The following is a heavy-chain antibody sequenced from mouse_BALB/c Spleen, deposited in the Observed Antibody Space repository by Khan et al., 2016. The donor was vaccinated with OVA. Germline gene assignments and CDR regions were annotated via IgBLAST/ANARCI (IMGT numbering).Heavy chain of an antibody. CDR3: ARVYGGDVDY. D-gene: IGHD1-1*01. CDR1: GYSITSDYA. Sequence: QLEESGPGLVKPSQSLSLICTVTGYSITSDYAWNWIRQFPGNKLEWMGFISYSGNTNYNPSLKSRISITRDTSKNQFFLHLNSVTTEDTATYYCARVYGGDVDYWAQGTTLTVSS. J-gene: IGHJ2*01. CDR2: ISYSGNT. V-gene: IGHV3-2*02.